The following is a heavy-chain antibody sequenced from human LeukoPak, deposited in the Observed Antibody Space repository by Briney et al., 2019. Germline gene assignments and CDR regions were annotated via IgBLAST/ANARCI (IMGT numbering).Heavy chain of an antibody. D-gene: IGHD2-2*01. Sequence: GGSLRLSCAASGFTFSSYAMHWVRQAPGKGLEWVAVISYDGSNKYYADSVKGRFTISRGNSKNTLYLQMNSLRAEGTAVYYCARAGSTSCYSSADYWGQGTLVTVSS. CDR2: ISYDGSNK. CDR1: GFTFSSYA. V-gene: IGHV3-30*04. CDR3: ARAGSTSCYSSADY. J-gene: IGHJ4*02.